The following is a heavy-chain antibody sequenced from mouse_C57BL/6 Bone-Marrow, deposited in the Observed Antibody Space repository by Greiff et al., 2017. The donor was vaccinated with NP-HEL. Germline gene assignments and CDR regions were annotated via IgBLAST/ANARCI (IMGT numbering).Heavy chain of an antibody. V-gene: IGHV1-69*01. J-gene: IGHJ2*01. Sequence: VQLQQSGAELVMPGASVKLSCKASGYTFTSYWMHWVKQRPGQGLEWIGEIDPSDSSTNYNQKFKGKSTLTVDKSSSTAYMQLSSLTSEDSAVYYCARDPYYYGSSYDYFDYWGQGTTLTVSS. CDR3: ARDPYYYGSSYDYFDY. CDR2: IDPSDSST. D-gene: IGHD1-1*01. CDR1: GYTFTSYW.